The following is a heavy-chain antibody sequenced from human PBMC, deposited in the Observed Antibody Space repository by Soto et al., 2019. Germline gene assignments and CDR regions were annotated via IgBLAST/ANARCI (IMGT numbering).Heavy chain of an antibody. CDR3: AGRREIERKGYSGMDV. V-gene: IGHV4-31*03. Sequence: QVQLQESGPGLVKPSQTLSLTCTFSGGSISSGGHYWRWIRQHPGKGLEWIGDIYYSGSTYNNPSLKSRVSISLDTSKNQHSLKLSSVTAADTAVYYFAGRREIERKGYSGMDVWGQWTKVTVSS. CDR1: GGSISSGGHY. D-gene: IGHD1-1*01. CDR2: IYYSGST. J-gene: IGHJ6*02.